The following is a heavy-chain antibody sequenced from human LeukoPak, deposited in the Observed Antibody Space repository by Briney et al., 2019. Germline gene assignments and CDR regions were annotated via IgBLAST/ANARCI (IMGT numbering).Heavy chain of an antibody. CDR3: ARDTNNRLQFDY. J-gene: IGHJ4*02. CDR2: IYSSGSK. CDR1: GFTVSSNF. V-gene: IGHV3-53*01. Sequence: GGSLRLSCAASGFTVSSNFMIWVRQAPGKGLEWVSLIYSSGSKYYADSVKGRFTISRGNSKNTLFLQMNSLRADDTAVYYCARDTNNRLQFDYWGQGTLVTVSS. D-gene: IGHD4-11*01.